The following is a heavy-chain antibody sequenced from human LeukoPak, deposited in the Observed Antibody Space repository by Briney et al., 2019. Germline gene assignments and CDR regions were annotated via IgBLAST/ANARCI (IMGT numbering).Heavy chain of an antibody. V-gene: IGHV1-69*04. CDR1: GYTFTSYG. CDR3: ARDLTSYYYDNNGAFDF. D-gene: IGHD3-22*01. J-gene: IGHJ4*02. CDR2: IIPILDTP. Sequence: SVKVSCKASGYTFTSYGISWVRQAPGQGLEWMGRIIPILDTPNCAQKFQGRVTITADKSTSTAYMELSSLRSEDTAVYYCARDLTSYYYDNNGAFDFWGQGTLVTVSS.